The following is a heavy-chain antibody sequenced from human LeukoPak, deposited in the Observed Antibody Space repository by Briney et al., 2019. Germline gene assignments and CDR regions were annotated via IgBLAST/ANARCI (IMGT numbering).Heavy chain of an antibody. D-gene: IGHD5-18*01. J-gene: IGHJ4*02. V-gene: IGHV3-21*01. CDR3: ARGGGYSYGYRVDY. CDR1: GFTFSSYS. Sequence: NPGGSLRLSCAASGFTFSSYSMNWVRQAPGKGLEWVSSISSSSSYIYYADSVKGRFTISRDNAKNSLYLQMNSLRAEDTAVYYCARGGGYSYGYRVDYWGQGTLVTVSS. CDR2: ISSSSSYI.